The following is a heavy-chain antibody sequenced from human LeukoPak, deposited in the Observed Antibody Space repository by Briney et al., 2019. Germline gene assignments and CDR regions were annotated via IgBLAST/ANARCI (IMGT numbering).Heavy chain of an antibody. CDR1: GGSISSSNYY. D-gene: IGHD3-22*01. Sequence: SETLSLTCTVSGGSISSSNYYWGWIRQPPGKGLEWIGSIYYSGSTYYSPSLKSRVTISVDTSKNQFSLKLSSVTAADTAVYFCASGPYSYDSSGAFDIWGQGTMVTVSS. V-gene: IGHV4-39*07. CDR2: IYYSGST. J-gene: IGHJ3*02. CDR3: ASGPYSYDSSGAFDI.